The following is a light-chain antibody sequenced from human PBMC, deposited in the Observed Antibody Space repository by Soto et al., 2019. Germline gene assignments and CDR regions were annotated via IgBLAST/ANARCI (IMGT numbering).Light chain of an antibody. CDR3: QSYESSLSGDV. CDR2: GNS. V-gene: IGLV1-40*01. CDR1: SSNIGAGYD. Sequence: QSVLTQPPSLSGAPGQRVAISCAGSSSNIGAGYDVHWYQQLPGTAPKLLIYGNSNRPSGVPDRFSGSKSGTSASLAITGLQPEDEADYYCQSYESSLSGDVFGTGTKLTVL. J-gene: IGLJ1*01.